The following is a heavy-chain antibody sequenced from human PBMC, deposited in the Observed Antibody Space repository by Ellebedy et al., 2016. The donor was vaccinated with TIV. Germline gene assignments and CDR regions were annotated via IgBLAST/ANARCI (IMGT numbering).Heavy chain of an antibody. CDR2: ISGSGGST. Sequence: GESLKISCAASGFTFSSYAMSWVRQAPGKGLEWVSAISGSGGSTYYADSVEGRFTISRDNSKNTLYLQMNSLRAEDTAVYYCANPTDYGDYVYGYWGQGTLVTVSS. V-gene: IGHV3-23*01. J-gene: IGHJ4*02. D-gene: IGHD4-17*01. CDR3: ANPTDYGDYVYGY. CDR1: GFTFSSYA.